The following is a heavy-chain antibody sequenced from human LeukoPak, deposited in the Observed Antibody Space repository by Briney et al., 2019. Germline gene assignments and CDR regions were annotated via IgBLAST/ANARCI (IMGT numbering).Heavy chain of an antibody. Sequence: GGSLRLSCAASGFTFDDYGMSWVRQAPGKGLEWVSGISWSGGSTAYADSVKGRFTISRDNAKNSLYLQMNSLRAEDTAVYYCAELGITMIGGVWGKGTTVTISS. V-gene: IGHV3-20*04. D-gene: IGHD3-10*02. CDR3: AELGITMIGGV. CDR1: GFTFDDYG. J-gene: IGHJ6*04. CDR2: ISWSGGST.